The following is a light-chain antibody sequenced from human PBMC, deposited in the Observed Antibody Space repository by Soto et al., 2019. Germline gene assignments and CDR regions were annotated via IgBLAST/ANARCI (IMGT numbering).Light chain of an antibody. V-gene: IGKV1D-12*01. J-gene: IGKJ2*01. CDR3: QQANSFPYT. Sequence: DIQMTQSPSSVSASVGDRVTITCRASQDISSWLAWYQQKPGKAPNLLIYAASSLQSGVPPRFSGSGSGTDFTLTISSLQPEDCATYYCQQANSFPYTFGQGTKLEIK. CDR1: QDISSW. CDR2: AAS.